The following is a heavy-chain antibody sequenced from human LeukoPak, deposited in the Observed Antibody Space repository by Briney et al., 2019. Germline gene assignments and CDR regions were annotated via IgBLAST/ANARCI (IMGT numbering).Heavy chain of an antibody. CDR1: GVTLSGSA. D-gene: IGHD3-10*01. CDR2: IWYDGSNK. CDR3: ARDAFGARGIGGGLDI. Sequence: GGSLRLSCAASGVTLSGSAMHWVRQAPGKGLEWVAIIWYDGSNKYYADSVKGRFTISRDNSKNTLFLQMNSLRAEDTAVYYCARDAFGARGIGGGLDIWGQGTMVIVSS. J-gene: IGHJ3*02. V-gene: IGHV3-33*08.